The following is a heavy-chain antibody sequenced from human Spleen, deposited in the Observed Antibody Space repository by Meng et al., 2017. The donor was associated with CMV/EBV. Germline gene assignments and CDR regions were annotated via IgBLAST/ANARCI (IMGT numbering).Heavy chain of an antibody. Sequence: SETLSLTCTVSGYSISSGYYWSWIRQPPGKGLEWIGYIYYSGSTNYSPSLKSRVTISVDTSKNQFSLKLSPVTAADTAVYYCARDFPYCSGGSCYSDYFDYWGQGTLVTVSS. J-gene: IGHJ4*02. CDR3: ARDFPYCSGGSCYSDYFDY. D-gene: IGHD2-15*01. V-gene: IGHV4-61*01. CDR1: GYSISSGYY. CDR2: IYYSGST.